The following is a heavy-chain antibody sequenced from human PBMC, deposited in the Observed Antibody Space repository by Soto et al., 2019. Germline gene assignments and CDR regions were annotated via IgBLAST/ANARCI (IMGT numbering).Heavy chain of an antibody. J-gene: IGHJ4*02. CDR3: ARDVPGLAFCGGACYSGGGGLSY. D-gene: IGHD2-21*02. CDR2: ISSSSSTI. V-gene: IGHV3-48*02. Sequence: PGGSLRLSCAASGFTFSSYSMNWVRQAPGKGLEWVSYISSSSSTIYYADSVKGRFTISRDNAKNSLYLQMNSLRDEDTAVYYCARDVPGLAFCGGACYSGGGGLSYWGQGTLVTVSS. CDR1: GFTFSSYS.